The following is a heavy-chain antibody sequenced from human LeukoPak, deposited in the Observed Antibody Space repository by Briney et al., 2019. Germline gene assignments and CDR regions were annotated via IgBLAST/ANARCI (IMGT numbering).Heavy chain of an antibody. CDR1: GIPFSDAW. V-gene: IGHV3-15*01. Sequence: GGSLRLSCIVSGIPFSDAWMSWVRQAPGQGLEWVGRMRSKRGGGTTDYAAPVKGRFTISRDDSRNTLYLQMDSLQIEDTAVYYCTWMTTFFTVDFWGQGTRVTVSS. CDR2: MRSKRGGGTT. J-gene: IGHJ4*02. D-gene: IGHD3-16*01. CDR3: TWMTTFFTVDF.